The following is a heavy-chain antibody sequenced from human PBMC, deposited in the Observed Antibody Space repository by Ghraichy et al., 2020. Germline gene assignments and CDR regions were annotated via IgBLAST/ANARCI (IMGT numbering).Heavy chain of an antibody. V-gene: IGHV3-21*06. D-gene: IGHD1-26*01. CDR3: TRAGIVGATPAFDY. J-gene: IGHJ4*02. CDR1: GFNFNIYS. Sequence: GESLNISCGASGFNFNIYSMNWVRQAPGNGLEWVSSISSDGLHIYYADSVRGRFTISRDNAQNTVFLQTNSLRGEDTAVYYCTRAGIVGATPAFDYWGQGTLVTVSS. CDR2: ISSDGLHI.